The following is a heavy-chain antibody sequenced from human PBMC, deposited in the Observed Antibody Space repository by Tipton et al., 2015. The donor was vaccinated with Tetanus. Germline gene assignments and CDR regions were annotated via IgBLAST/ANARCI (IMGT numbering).Heavy chain of an antibody. CDR2: SWYDGTDT. CDR1: GFIFSSYG. D-gene: IGHD2-15*01. CDR3: AREADCSGGSCFSGDFDN. V-gene: IGHV3-33*01. Sequence: SLRLSCAASGFIFSSYGIHWVRQAPGKGLEWVAVSWYDGTDTYYADAVKGRFTISRDNSKNTLYLQMNSLRAGGTAVYYCAREADCSGGSCFSGDFDNWGQGTQVTVSS. J-gene: IGHJ4*02.